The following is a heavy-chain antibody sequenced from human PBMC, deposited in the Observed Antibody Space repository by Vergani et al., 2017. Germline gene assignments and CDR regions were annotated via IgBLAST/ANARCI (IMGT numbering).Heavy chain of an antibody. D-gene: IGHD3-9*01. CDR3: ARGDYGILTGYRY. V-gene: IGHV1-46*03. CDR1: GYILSNYY. J-gene: IGHJ4*02. Sequence: VQVVQSGAEVKKSGASVKVSCKTSGYILSNYYMHWVRQAPGQGLELMGIINPSGGHTNYAQKYQGRVTMTRDTSTSTVYMELSSLRSEDTAIYYGARGDYGILTGYRYWGQGTLVTVAA. CDR2: INPSGGHT.